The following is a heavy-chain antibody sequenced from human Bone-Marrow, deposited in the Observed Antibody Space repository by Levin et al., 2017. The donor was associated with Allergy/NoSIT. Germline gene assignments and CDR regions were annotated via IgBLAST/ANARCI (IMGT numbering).Heavy chain of an antibody. CDR2: IYPDGST. CDR3: ARGARRNCGGHCYPLNY. V-gene: IGHV3-53*01. Sequence: TGGSLRLSCEASGFIVRNNYMSWVRQAPGKGLECVSVIYPDGSTYYADSVKGRFTVSADNSRNTLNLQVDSLRAEDTAVYYCARGARRNCGGHCYPLNYWGQGTLVTVSS. J-gene: IGHJ4*02. CDR1: GFIVRNNY. D-gene: IGHD2-21*02.